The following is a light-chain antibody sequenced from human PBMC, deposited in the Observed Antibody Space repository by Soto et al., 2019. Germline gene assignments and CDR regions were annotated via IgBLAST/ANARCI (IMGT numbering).Light chain of an antibody. Sequence: QSVLTQPPSASGTPRQRVTISRSGSSSNIGSNYVYWYQQLPGTAPKLLIYRNNQRPSGVPDRFSGSKSGTSASLAISGLRSEDEADYYCAAWDDSLSGLFGTGTKVTVL. CDR1: SSNIGSNY. V-gene: IGLV1-47*01. CDR2: RNN. CDR3: AAWDDSLSGL. J-gene: IGLJ1*01.